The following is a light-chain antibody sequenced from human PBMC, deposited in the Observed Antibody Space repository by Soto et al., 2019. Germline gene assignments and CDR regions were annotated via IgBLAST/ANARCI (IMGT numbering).Light chain of an antibody. CDR3: QQYASPPFT. CDR2: GAS. J-gene: IGKJ2*01. V-gene: IGKV3-20*01. Sequence: EIVLTQSPGTLSLSPGERATLSCRASRSVTSNYLGWYQQKPGQAPRLLIYGASSRATGIPDRFSGSGSGTDFTLTVSRLEPEDFELYYCQQYASPPFTFGQGTKLEI. CDR1: RSVTSNY.